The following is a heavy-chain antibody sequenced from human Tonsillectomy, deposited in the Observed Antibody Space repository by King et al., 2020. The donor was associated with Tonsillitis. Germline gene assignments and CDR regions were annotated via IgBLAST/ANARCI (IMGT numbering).Heavy chain of an antibody. Sequence: VQLVESGGGVVQPGRSLRLSCAASGFTFSSYGMHWVRQAPGKGLEWVAVISYDGSNKYYADSVKGRFTISRDNSKNTLYLQMNSLRAEDTAVYYCAKTRKRPLIVGAATPGDYWGQGTLVTVSS. CDR3: AKTRKRPLIVGAATPGDY. J-gene: IGHJ4*02. CDR2: ISYDGSNK. V-gene: IGHV3-30*18. CDR1: GFTFSSYG. D-gene: IGHD1-26*01.